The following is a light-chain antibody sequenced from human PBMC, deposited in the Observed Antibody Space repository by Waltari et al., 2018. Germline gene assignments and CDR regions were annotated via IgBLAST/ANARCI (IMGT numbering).Light chain of an antibody. CDR3: SSYAGTYTLGL. V-gene: IGLV2-11*01. Sequence: QSALTQPRSVSGSPGESVTLTCPGTSSDIGAYNFVSLYQHHPGKGPKLLIYDVSGRPSRVPERFSGSKSGNTASLTISGLQAEDEADYFCSSYAGTYTLGLFGAGTTLTV. CDR2: DVS. CDR1: SSDIGAYNF. J-gene: IGLJ2*01.